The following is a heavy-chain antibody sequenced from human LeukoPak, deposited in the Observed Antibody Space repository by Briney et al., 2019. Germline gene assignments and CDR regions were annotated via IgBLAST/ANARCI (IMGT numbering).Heavy chain of an antibody. CDR2: IYPGDSDT. CDR3: ARHLISDSSGFYYFYYFDY. CDR1: GYSFTSDW. Sequence: HGESLKISCKGSGYSFTSDWIGWVRQMPGKGLEWMGIIYPGDSDTRYSPSFQGQVSISADKSISTAYLQWSSLKASDTAMYYCARHLISDSSGFYYFYYFDYWGQGTPVTVSS. V-gene: IGHV5-51*01. D-gene: IGHD3-22*01. J-gene: IGHJ4*02.